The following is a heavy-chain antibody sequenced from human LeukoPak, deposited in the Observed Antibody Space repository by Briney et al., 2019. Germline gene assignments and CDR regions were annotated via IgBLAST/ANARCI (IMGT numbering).Heavy chain of an antibody. CDR3: AREPNYYESPDY. CDR1: GGSISSGGYY. J-gene: IGHJ4*02. V-gene: IGHV4-31*03. Sequence: SETLSLTCTVSGGSISSGGYYWSWIRQHPGKGLEWIGYIYYSGSTYYNPSLKSRVTISVDTSKNQFTLKLSSVTAADTAVYYCAREPNYYESPDYWGQGTLVTVSS. CDR2: IYYSGST. D-gene: IGHD3-22*01.